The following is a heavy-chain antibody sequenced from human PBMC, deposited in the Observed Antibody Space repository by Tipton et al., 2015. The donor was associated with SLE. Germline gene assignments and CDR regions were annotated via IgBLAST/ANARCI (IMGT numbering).Heavy chain of an antibody. CDR2: ISASGST. J-gene: IGHJ4*02. V-gene: IGHV4-59*04. CDR3: TRRTIDVRPYYFDY. D-gene: IGHD3-10*02. Sequence: TLSLTCTVSGGSISGYYWSWIRQPAGKGLEWIGDISASGSTFYNPSLKSRVTMLVDTSKNEFSLTLSSVTAADTAVYYCTRRTIDVRPYYFDYWGQGTLVTVSS. CDR1: GGSISGYY.